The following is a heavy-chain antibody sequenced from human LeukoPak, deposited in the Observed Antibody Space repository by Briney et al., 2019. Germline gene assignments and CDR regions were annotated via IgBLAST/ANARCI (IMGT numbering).Heavy chain of an antibody. V-gene: IGHV3-7*01. D-gene: IGHD4-23*01. CDR1: GFTFSSYS. CDR2: IMEDGSVQ. Sequence: GGSLRLSCAASGFTFSSYSMNWVRQAPGKGLEWVACIMEDGSVQKYVDSVRGRFTISRDNARSSLYLQMNSLRVEDTAVYYCAKDRIGGALEFWGQGTLATVSS. CDR3: AKDRIGGALEF. J-gene: IGHJ4*02.